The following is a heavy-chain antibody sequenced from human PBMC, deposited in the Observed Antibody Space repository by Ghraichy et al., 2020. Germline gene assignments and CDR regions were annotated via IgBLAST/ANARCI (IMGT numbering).Heavy chain of an antibody. V-gene: IGHV3-21*01. CDR2: ISSSSSYI. Sequence: GESLNISCAASGFTFSSYSMNWVRQAPGKGLEWVSSISSSSSYIYYADSVKGRFTISRDNAKNSLYLQMNSLRAEDTAVYYCARASRVLRFLEWLSDYWGQGTLVTVSS. CDR1: GFTFSSYS. J-gene: IGHJ4*02. D-gene: IGHD3-3*01. CDR3: ARASRVLRFLEWLSDY.